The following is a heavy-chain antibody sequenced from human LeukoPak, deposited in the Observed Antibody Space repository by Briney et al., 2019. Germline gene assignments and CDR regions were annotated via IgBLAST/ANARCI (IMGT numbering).Heavy chain of an antibody. CDR2: IYTSGST. Sequence: SQTLSLTCTVSGGSISSGSYYWSWIRQPAGKGLEWIGRIYTSGSTNYNPSLKSRVTISVDTSKNQFSLKLSSVTAADTAVYYCAREQDYGGPSLDYWGQGTLVTVSS. V-gene: IGHV4-61*02. D-gene: IGHD4-23*01. CDR3: AREQDYGGPSLDY. J-gene: IGHJ4*02. CDR1: GGSISSGSYY.